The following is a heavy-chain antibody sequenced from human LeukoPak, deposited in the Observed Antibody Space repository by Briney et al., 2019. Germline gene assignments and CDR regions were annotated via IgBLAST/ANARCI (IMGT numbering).Heavy chain of an antibody. CDR1: GFTFSSYA. CDR2: ISGSGGST. D-gene: IGHD2-15*01. J-gene: IGHJ4*02. CDR3: ANGWSPDY. V-gene: IGHV3-23*01. Sequence: GGSLRLSCAASGFTFSSYAMSWVRQAPGKGQEWVSGISGSGGSTYYADSVKGRFTIFRDNSKNTLYLQMNSLRAEDTAVYHCANGWSPDYWGRGTLVTVSS.